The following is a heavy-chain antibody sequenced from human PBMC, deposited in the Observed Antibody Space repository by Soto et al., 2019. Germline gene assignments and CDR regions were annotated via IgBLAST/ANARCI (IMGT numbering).Heavy chain of an antibody. Sequence: PGGSLRLSCAASGFTFSSYAMSWVRQAPGKGLEWVSAISGSGGSTYYADSVKGRFTISRDNSKNTLYLQMNSLRAEDTAVYYCAKASRLTWELAPYYFAYWGQGTLVTVSS. CDR1: GFTFSSYA. CDR3: AKASRLTWELAPYYFAY. CDR2: ISGSGGST. V-gene: IGHV3-23*01. J-gene: IGHJ4*02. D-gene: IGHD1-26*01.